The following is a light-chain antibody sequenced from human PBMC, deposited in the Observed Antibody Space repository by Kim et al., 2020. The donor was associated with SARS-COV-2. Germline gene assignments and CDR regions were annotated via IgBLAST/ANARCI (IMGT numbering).Light chain of an antibody. V-gene: IGLV1-40*01. CDR1: KSNIGSGYD. J-gene: IGLJ2*01. CDR3: QSYDSSLSGHVV. CDR2: GNS. Sequence: VTLTCTGGKSNIGSGYDVHWYQQLPGAAPKLLIFGNSDRPSGVPDRFFGSKSDTSASLAITGLQAEDEADYYCQSYDSSLSGHVVFGGGTQLTVL.